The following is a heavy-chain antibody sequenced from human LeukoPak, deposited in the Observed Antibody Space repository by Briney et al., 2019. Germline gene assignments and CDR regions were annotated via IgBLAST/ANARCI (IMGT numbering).Heavy chain of an antibody. V-gene: IGHV1-8*01. CDR2: MSPNSGKT. J-gene: IGHJ3*01. CDR3: ARGRESSKLTSGFQSFDWLSDSFDL. CDR1: GYSFTNYD. D-gene: IGHD3-9*01. Sequence: ASVKVSCKTSGYSFTNYDINWVRQATGQGLEWMGWMSPNSGKTGYAQKFQGRVTMTKNTSMSTAYMELSSLTSEDTAVYNCARGRESSKLTSGFQSFDWLSDSFDLWGQGTIVTVSS.